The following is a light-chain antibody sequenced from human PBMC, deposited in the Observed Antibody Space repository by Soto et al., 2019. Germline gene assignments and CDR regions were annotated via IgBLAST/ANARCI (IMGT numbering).Light chain of an antibody. Sequence: TLSLSPGERVTLSCRASQTVSSSLAWYQQKPGQAPRLLIYEVSNRATGIPARFSGSGSGADFTLTISSLEPGDFALYYCQQHINWPLTFGGGTKVDIK. V-gene: IGKV3-11*01. J-gene: IGKJ4*01. CDR2: EVS. CDR1: QTVSSS. CDR3: QQHINWPLT.